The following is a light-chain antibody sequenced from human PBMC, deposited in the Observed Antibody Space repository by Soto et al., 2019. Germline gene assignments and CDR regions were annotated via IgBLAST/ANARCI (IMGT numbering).Light chain of an antibody. Sequence: DIVMTQSPDSLAVSLGERATINCKSSQSVLYSSNNKNYLAWYQQKPGQPPKLLIYWASTRESGVPDRFSGSGSGTDFTLTISSLRSEGVAVYYCQQYYSTRTFGQGTKVEI. CDR2: WAS. J-gene: IGKJ1*01. CDR3: QQYYSTRT. CDR1: QSVLYSSNNKNY. V-gene: IGKV4-1*01.